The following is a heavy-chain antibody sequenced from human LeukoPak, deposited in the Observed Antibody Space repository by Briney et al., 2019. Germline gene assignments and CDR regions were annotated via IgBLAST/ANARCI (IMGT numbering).Heavy chain of an antibody. D-gene: IGHD3-16*01. Sequence: GASVKVSCKASGGTFSSYAISWVRQAPGQGLEWMGWISAYNGNTNYAQKLQGRVTMTTDTSTSTAYMELRSLRSDDTAVYYCARAVEVGGLFDPWGQGTLVTVSS. CDR2: ISAYNGNT. CDR1: GGTFSSYA. V-gene: IGHV1-18*01. J-gene: IGHJ5*02. CDR3: ARAVEVGGLFDP.